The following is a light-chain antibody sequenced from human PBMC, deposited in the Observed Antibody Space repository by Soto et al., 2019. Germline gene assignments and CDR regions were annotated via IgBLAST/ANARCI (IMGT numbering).Light chain of an antibody. Sequence: EIVLTQSPGTLSLSPGERATLSCRASQSVSSSYLAWYQQKPDQAPRLLLYGATSRATGIPDRFSGSGSATDFTLTISRLEPEDFAVYYCQQYCSSYTFGQGTKLEIK. CDR3: QQYCSSYT. J-gene: IGKJ2*01. V-gene: IGKV3-20*01. CDR1: QSVSSSY. CDR2: GAT.